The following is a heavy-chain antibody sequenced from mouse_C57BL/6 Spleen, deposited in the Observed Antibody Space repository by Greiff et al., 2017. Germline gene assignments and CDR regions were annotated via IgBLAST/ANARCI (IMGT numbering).Heavy chain of an antibody. J-gene: IGHJ1*03. D-gene: IGHD2-4*01. CDR3: ARRGYDYAEGYFDG. CDR1: GYSITSDY. CDR2: ISSSGST. V-gene: IGHV3-8*01. Sequence: EVMLVESGPGLAKPSQTLSLTCSVTGYSITSDYWNWIRKFPGNKLEYMGYISSSGSTYYNPSLKSRISIMRDTSKNQYYLQLNSVTTEDTATYYCARRGYDYAEGYFDGWGTGTTVTAAS.